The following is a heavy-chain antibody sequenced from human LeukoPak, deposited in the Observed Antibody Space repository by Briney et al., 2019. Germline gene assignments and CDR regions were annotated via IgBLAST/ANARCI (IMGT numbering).Heavy chain of an antibody. V-gene: IGHV4-59*01. D-gene: IGHD5-18*01. J-gene: IGHJ3*02. CDR1: GGSISSYY. CDR2: IYYSGST. Sequence: PSETLSLTCTVSGGSISSYYWSWIRQPPGKGLEWIGYIYYSGSTNYNPSLKSRVTISVDTSKNQFSLKLSSVTAADTAVYYCARVLPQYSDAFDIWGQGTMVTVSS. CDR3: ARVLPQYSDAFDI.